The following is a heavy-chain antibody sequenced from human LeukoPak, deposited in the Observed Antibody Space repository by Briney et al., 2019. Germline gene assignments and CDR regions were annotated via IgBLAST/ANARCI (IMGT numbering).Heavy chain of an antibody. CDR3: ATILGDIDSNWFDP. D-gene: IGHD5-12*01. CDR2: FDPEDGET. V-gene: IGHV1-24*01. CDR1: GYTLTELS. Sequence: GVSVKVSCKVSGYTLTELSMHWVRQAPGKGLEWMGGFDPEDGETIYAQKFQGRVTMTEDTSTDTAYMELSSLRSEDTAVYYCATILGDIDSNWFDPWGQGTLVTVSS. J-gene: IGHJ5*02.